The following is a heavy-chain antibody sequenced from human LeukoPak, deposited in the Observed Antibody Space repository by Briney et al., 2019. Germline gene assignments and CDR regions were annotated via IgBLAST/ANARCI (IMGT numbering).Heavy chain of an antibody. D-gene: IGHD5-18*01. J-gene: IGHJ3*02. Sequence: PSETLSLTCTLSGRSLISYYWSWIGQSPGKGLEGIGYIYYSGSTSYNPSLKTRVTISVNTPKNQFSLKVSSVTTADRPIYDFARYTSMVAFHAHGFDIWGQGTLVTVSS. CDR1: GRSLISYY. CDR2: IYYSGST. V-gene: IGHV4-59*01. CDR3: ARYTSMVAFHAHGFDI.